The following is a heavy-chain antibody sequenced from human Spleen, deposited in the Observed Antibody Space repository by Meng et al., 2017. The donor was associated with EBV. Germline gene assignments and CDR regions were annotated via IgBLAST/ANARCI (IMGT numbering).Heavy chain of an antibody. J-gene: IGHJ4*02. CDR3: AVSWDSGYDSLFDY. V-gene: IGHV1-8*01. D-gene: IGHD5-12*01. CDR2: MNPNSGNT. Sequence: VTLAQSGAEETEPWASLQVSSRASGYTFTSYDITWVRQATGQGLEGMGWMNPNSGNTGYAQKFQGRVTMTRNTSISTAYMELSSLRSEDTAVYYCAVSWDSGYDSLFDYCGQGTLVTVSS. CDR1: GYTFTSYD.